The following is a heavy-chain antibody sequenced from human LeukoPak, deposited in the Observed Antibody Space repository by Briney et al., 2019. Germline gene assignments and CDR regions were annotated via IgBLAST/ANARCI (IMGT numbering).Heavy chain of an antibody. CDR3: ARVYCSSTSCSVDY. CDR1: GFTVSSNY. J-gene: IGHJ4*02. Sequence: GGSLRLSCAASGFTVSSNYMSWVRQAPGKGLEWVSVIYSGGSTYYADSVKGRFTISRDNSKNTLYLQMNSLRAEDTAVYYCARVYCSSTSCSVDYWGQGTLVTVSS. CDR2: IYSGGST. V-gene: IGHV3-66*02. D-gene: IGHD2-2*01.